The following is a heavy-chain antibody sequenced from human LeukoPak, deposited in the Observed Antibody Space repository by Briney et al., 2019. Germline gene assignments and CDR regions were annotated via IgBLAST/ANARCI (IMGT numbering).Heavy chain of an antibody. CDR1: GGSFSGYY. Sequence: PSETLSLTCAVYGGSFSGYYWSWIRQPPGKGLEWIGAINHSGSTNYNPSLKSRVTISRDTSKNLFSLKLSSVTAADTAVYYCARERGRPIFGVVKHWFDPWGQGNLVTVSS. V-gene: IGHV4-34*01. J-gene: IGHJ5*02. CDR3: ARERGRPIFGVVKHWFDP. D-gene: IGHD3-3*01. CDR2: INHSGST.